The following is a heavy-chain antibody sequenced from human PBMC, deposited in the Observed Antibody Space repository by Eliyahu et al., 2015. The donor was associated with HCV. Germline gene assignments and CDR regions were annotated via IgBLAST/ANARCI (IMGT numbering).Heavy chain of an antibody. D-gene: IGHD2-15*01. V-gene: IGHV4-39*07. Sequence: QLQLQESGPGLVKPWETLSLTCTVSGGSISSSSYYWGWIRQPPGKGLEWIGGFHFIVGAPSTPSLKSRVTISVDTSKNQFSLKLSSVTAADTAVYYCARAGCSGGSCYYSFPPAYFQHWGQGTLVTVSS. CDR2: FHFIVGA. CDR3: ARAGCSGGSCYYSFPPAYFQH. J-gene: IGHJ1*01. CDR1: GGSISSSSYY.